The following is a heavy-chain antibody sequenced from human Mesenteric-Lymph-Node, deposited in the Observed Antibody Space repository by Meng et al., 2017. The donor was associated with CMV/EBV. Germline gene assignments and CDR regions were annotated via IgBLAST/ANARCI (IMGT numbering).Heavy chain of an antibody. D-gene: IGHD1-26*01. CDR2: ISYDGSNK. CDR1: GFTFSSYA. J-gene: IGHJ6*02. CDR3: ARDSWELLYYYYGMDV. V-gene: IGHV3-30*04. Sequence: GESLKISCAASGFTFSSYAMSWVRQAPGKGLEWVAVISYDGSNKYYADSVKGRFTISRDNSKNTLYLQMNSLRAEDTAVYYCARDSWELLYYYYGMDVWGQGTTVTVSS.